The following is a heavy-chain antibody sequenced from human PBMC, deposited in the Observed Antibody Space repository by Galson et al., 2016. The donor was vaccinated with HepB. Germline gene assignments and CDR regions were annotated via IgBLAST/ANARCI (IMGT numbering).Heavy chain of an antibody. CDR2: INSDGTSA. Sequence: SLRLSCAASGFTFSTYYLHWIRQVPGKGLMWVSRINSDGTSASYADSVQGRFTISRDNAKNTLYLQMNNLRAEDTALYYCASDYGGNYYGRPGYWGQGTLVTVSS. V-gene: IGHV3-74*01. D-gene: IGHD4-23*01. CDR1: GFTFSTYY. CDR3: ASDYGGNYYGRPGY. J-gene: IGHJ4*02.